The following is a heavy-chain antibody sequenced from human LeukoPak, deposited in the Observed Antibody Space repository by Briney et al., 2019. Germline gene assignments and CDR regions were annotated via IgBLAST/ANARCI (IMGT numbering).Heavy chain of an antibody. CDR1: GFTFSSYE. CDR2: ISSSGSTI. D-gene: IGHD1-14*01. J-gene: IGHJ4*02. Sequence: GGSLRLSCAASGFTFSSYEMNWVRQAPGKGLEWVSYISSSGSTIYYADSVKGRFTISRDNAKNSLYLQMNSLRAEDTAVYYCARVCRNHWGHNDYWGQGTLVTVSS. V-gene: IGHV3-48*03. CDR3: ARVCRNHWGHNDY.